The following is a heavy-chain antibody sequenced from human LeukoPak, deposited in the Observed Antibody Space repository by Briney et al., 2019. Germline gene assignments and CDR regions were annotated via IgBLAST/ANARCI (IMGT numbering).Heavy chain of an antibody. CDR2: IYHSGST. V-gene: IGHV4-30-2*01. CDR1: GGSISSGGYS. D-gene: IGHD3-10*01. J-gene: IGHJ4*02. CDR3: ARGRGVRGVIDY. Sequence: SETLSLTCAVSGGSISSGGYSWSWIRQPPGEGLEWIGYIYHSGSTYYNPSLKSRVTISVDRSKNQFSLKLSSVTAADTAVYYCARGRGVRGVIDYWGQGTLVTVSS.